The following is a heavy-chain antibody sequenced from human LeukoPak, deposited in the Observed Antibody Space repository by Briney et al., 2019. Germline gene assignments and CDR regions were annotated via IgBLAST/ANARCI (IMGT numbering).Heavy chain of an antibody. J-gene: IGHJ3*02. CDR2: ISAYKGNK. CDR3: ARETPERFGGAFDI. Sequence: GASVKLSCTASGYTFTSYGISWVRQAPGQGLEWMGWISAYKGNKNYAQKLQGRVTMTTDTSTSTAYMELRSLRADDTAVYYCARETPERFGGAFDIWGQGTMVTVPS. CDR1: GYTFTSYG. V-gene: IGHV1-18*01. D-gene: IGHD1-1*01.